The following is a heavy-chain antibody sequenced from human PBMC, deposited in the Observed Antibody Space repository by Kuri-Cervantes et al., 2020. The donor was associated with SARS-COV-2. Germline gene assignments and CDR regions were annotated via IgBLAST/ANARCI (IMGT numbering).Heavy chain of an antibody. CDR1: GFTFSSYS. D-gene: IGHD6-19*01. V-gene: IGHV3-21*01. J-gene: IGHJ4*02. CDR3: ARDSGRYSSGWYTRRTPYFDY. Sequence: GGSLRLSCAASGFTFSSYSMYWVRQAPGKGLEWVSSISSSSSYIYYADSVKGRFTISRDNAKNSLYLQMNSLRAEDTAVYYCARDSGRYSSGWYTRRTPYFDYWGQGTLVTVSS. CDR2: ISSSSSYI.